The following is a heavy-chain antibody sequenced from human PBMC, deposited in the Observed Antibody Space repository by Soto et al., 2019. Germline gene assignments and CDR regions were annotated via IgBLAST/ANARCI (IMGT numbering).Heavy chain of an antibody. V-gene: IGHV1-69*01. CDR3: ARGIFRAVTRVDYYGMDV. CDR1: GGTFSSYA. Sequence: QVQLVQSGAEVKKPGSSVKVSCKASGGTFSSYAISWVQQAPGQGLEWMGGIIPIFGTANYAQKFQGRVTITADESTSTAYMELSSLRSEDTAVYYCARGIFRAVTRVDYYGMDVWGQGTTVTVSS. J-gene: IGHJ6*02. D-gene: IGHD4-17*01. CDR2: IIPIFGTA.